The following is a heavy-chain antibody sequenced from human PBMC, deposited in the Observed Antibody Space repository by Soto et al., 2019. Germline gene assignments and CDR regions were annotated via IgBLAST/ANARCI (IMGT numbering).Heavy chain of an antibody. Sequence: EVQLVESGGGLVQPGRSLRLSCAASGFTFDDYAMHWVRQAPGKGLEWVSGIRWNSGSIGYADSVKGRFTISRDNAKNSLYLQMNSLRAEDTALYYCAKDIGDDYIWGSYREYYFDYWGQGTLVTVSS. CDR2: IRWNSGSI. CDR1: GFTFDDYA. D-gene: IGHD3-16*02. V-gene: IGHV3-9*01. CDR3: AKDIGDDYIWGSYREYYFDY. J-gene: IGHJ4*02.